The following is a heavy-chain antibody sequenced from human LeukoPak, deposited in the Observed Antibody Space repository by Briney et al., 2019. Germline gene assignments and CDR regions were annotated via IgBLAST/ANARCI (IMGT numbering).Heavy chain of an antibody. Sequence: GGSLRLSCAASGFTFSSYGMHWVRQAPGKRLEWVAFIRYDGSNKYYADSVKGRFTISRDNSKNTLCLQMNSLRAEDTAVYYCAKGYDFWSGYYHYWGQGTLVTVSS. CDR2: IRYDGSNK. V-gene: IGHV3-30*02. D-gene: IGHD3-3*01. CDR1: GFTFSSYG. CDR3: AKGYDFWSGYYHY. J-gene: IGHJ4*02.